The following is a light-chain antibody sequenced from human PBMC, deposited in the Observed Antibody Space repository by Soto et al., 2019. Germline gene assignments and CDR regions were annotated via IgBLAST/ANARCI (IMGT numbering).Light chain of an antibody. CDR3: AAWDDSLSAWV. CDR1: SSNIGSNY. V-gene: IGLV1-47*01. J-gene: IGLJ7*01. CDR2: RNN. Sequence: QSVLTQPPSASGTPGQRVSISCSGSSSNIGSNYVYWYQHLPGTAPKLLIYRNNQRPSGVPARFSGSKSGTSASLAISGLRSEDEADYYCAAWDDSLSAWVFGGGTQLTVL.